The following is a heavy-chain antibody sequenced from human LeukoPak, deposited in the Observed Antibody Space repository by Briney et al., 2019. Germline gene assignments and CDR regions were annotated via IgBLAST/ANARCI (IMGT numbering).Heavy chain of an antibody. V-gene: IGHV1-3*01. CDR1: GYTFTSYA. CDR2: INAGNGNT. Sequence: GASVKVSCKASGYTFTSYAMHWVRQAPGQRLEWMGWINAGNGNTKYSQKFQGRVTITRDTSASTAYMELRSLRSDDTAVYYCAKDGSGSYYIPNYYGMDVWGQGTTVTVSS. J-gene: IGHJ6*02. D-gene: IGHD3-10*01. CDR3: AKDGSGSYYIPNYYGMDV.